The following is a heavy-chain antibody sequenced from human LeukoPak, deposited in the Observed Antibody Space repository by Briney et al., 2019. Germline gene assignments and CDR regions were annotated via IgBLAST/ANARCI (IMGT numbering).Heavy chain of an antibody. CDR3: ARTSGIAAAGMLDY. CDR2: IWHDGSNK. D-gene: IGHD6-13*01. CDR1: GFTFSNYG. Sequence: GGSLRLSCAASGFTFSNYGMHWVRQAPGKGLAWVAVIWHDGSNKYYADSVKGRFTISRDDSKNTLYLQMNSLRDDDTAVYFCARTSGIAAAGMLDYWGQGTLVTVSS. J-gene: IGHJ4*02. V-gene: IGHV3-33*01.